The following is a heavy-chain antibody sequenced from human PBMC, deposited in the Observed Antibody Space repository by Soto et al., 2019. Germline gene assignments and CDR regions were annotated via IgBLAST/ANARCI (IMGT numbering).Heavy chain of an antibody. Sequence: SETLSLTCTVSGGSISSGDYYWSWIRQPPGKGLEWIGYISYSGRTYYNPSLQSRVTISVDTSKNQFSLKLSSATAADTAVYYCARDARNTFGGVIDDDYWGHGTLVTVSS. CDR1: GGSISSGDYY. CDR2: ISYSGRT. CDR3: ARDARNTFGGVIDDDY. V-gene: IGHV4-30-4*01. D-gene: IGHD3-16*02. J-gene: IGHJ4*01.